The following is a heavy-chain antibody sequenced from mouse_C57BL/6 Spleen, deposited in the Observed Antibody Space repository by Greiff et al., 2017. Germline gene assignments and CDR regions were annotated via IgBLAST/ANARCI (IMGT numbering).Heavy chain of an antibody. CDR1: GFSLTSYG. CDR2: IWSGGST. Sequence: VKLQQSGPGLVQPSQSLSITCTVSGFSLTSYGVHWVRQSPGKGLEWLGVIWSGGSTDYNAAFISRLSISKDNSKSQVFFKMNSLQADDTAIYYCARGPYYYGSSLYAMDYWGQGTSVTVSS. J-gene: IGHJ4*01. D-gene: IGHD1-1*01. V-gene: IGHV2-2*01. CDR3: ARGPYYYGSSLYAMDY.